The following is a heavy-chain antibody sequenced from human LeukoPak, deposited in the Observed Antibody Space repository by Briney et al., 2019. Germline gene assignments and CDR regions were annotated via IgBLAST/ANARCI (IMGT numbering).Heavy chain of an antibody. CDR2: INHSGST. D-gene: IGHD6-19*01. V-gene: IGHV4-34*01. CDR1: GGSFSGYY. Sequence: KSSETLSLTCAVYGGSFSGYYWSWIRQPPGKGLEWIGEINHSGSTNYNPSLKSRVTISVDTSKNQFSLKLSSVTAADTAVYYCARDSYSSGYFRWGQGTLVTVSS. J-gene: IGHJ4*02. CDR3: ARDSYSSGYFR.